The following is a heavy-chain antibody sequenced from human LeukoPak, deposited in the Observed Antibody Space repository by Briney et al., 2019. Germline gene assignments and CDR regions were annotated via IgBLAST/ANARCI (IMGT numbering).Heavy chain of an antibody. CDR2: IYYSGSP. CDR3: AYGGDAYKTGY. Sequence: PSETLSLTCTVSGASVTDYYWSWIRQPPAKGLEWIGYIYYSGSPNYNPSLKSRVTLSLDTSQNQFSLKLTSVTAADTAVYYCAYGGDAYKTGYWGQGTLVTVSS. V-gene: IGHV4-59*02. J-gene: IGHJ4*02. D-gene: IGHD5-24*01. CDR1: GASVTDYY.